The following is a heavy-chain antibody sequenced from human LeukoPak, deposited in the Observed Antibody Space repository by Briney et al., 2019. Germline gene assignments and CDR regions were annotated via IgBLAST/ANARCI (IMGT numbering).Heavy chain of an antibody. J-gene: IGHJ4*02. CDR2: ISAYNGNT. CDR1: GYTFTSYG. V-gene: IGHV1-18*01. Sequence: ASVKVSCKASGYTFTSYGISWVRQAPGQGLEWMGWISAYNGNTNYAQKFQGRVTITRDTSASTAYMELSSLRSEDTAVYYCAREITYYYDSSGYPVLYWGQGTLVTVSS. CDR3: AREITYYYDSSGYPVLY. D-gene: IGHD3-22*01.